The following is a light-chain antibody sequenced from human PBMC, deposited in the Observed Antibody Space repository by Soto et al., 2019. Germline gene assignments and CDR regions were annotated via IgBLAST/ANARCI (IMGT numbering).Light chain of an antibody. CDR2: EVS. CDR3: SSYTSSSIRV. CDR1: SSDVGGYNY. V-gene: IGLV2-14*01. Sequence: QSALTQPASVSGSPGQSITISCTGTSSDVGGYNYVSWYQQHPGKAPKLMIYEVSNRPSGVSNRFSGSKSGNTASLTISGLQAEDEADYYRSSYTSSSIRVFGTGTKVTVL. J-gene: IGLJ1*01.